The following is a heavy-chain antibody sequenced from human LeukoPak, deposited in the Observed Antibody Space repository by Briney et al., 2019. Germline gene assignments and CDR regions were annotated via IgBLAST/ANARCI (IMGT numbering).Heavy chain of an antibody. CDR3: ASIAAAGTLVKGFDP. Sequence: SETLSLTCAVYGGSFSAYYWSWIRQPPGKGLEWIGEINHSGTTNYNPSLKSRVTVSVDTSKNQFSLKLSSVTAADTAVYYCASIAAAGTLVKGFDPWGQGTLVTVSS. V-gene: IGHV4-34*01. CDR1: GGSFSAYY. D-gene: IGHD6-13*01. J-gene: IGHJ5*02. CDR2: INHSGTT.